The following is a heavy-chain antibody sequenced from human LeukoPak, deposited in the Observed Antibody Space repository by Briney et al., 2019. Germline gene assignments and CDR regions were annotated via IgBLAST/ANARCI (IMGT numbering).Heavy chain of an antibody. CDR3: ASSIAEAPNWFDP. CDR2: IKQDGGEK. Sequence: GGSLRLSCAASGFTFSSYWMSWVRQAPGKGLEWVANIKQDGGEKYYVDSVKGRFTISRDNAKNSLYLQMNSLRAEDTAVYYCASSIAEAPNWFDPWGQGTLVTVSS. J-gene: IGHJ5*02. V-gene: IGHV3-7*01. D-gene: IGHD6-13*01. CDR1: GFTFSSYW.